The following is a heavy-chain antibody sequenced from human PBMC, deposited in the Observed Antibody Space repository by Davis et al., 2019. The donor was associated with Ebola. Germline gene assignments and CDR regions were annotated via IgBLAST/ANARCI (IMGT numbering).Heavy chain of an antibody. CDR1: GFSFNTYG. CDR3: ARDPAIGQPLSTFDV. J-gene: IGHJ3*01. Sequence: GESLKISCAASGFSFNTYGMHWVRQAPGKGLEWLAVIWYDGSREYIAESMKGRFTISRDNSRNTLFLQVNSLGVEDTAVYYCARDPAIGQPLSTFDVWGQGTTVTVAS. CDR2: IWYDGSRE. D-gene: IGHD1-14*01. V-gene: IGHV3-33*01.